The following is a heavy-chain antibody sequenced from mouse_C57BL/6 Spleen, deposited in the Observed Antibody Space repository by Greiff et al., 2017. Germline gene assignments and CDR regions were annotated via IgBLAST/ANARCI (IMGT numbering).Heavy chain of an antibody. Sequence: VKLVESGAELVKPGASVKLSCKASGYTFTEYTIHWVKQRSGQGLEWIGWFYPGSGSIKYNEKFKDKATLTADKSSSTVYMELSRLTSEDSAVYFCARHEDWHYYGSRYFDVWGTGTTVTVSS. CDR2: FYPGSGSI. V-gene: IGHV1-62-2*01. D-gene: IGHD1-1*01. J-gene: IGHJ1*03. CDR3: ARHEDWHYYGSRYFDV. CDR1: GYTFTEYT.